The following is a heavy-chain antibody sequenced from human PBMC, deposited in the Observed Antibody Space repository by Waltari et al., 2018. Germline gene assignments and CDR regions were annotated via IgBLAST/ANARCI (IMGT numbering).Heavy chain of an antibody. D-gene: IGHD7-27*01. CDR1: GGSFSGYY. CDR2: INHSGST. V-gene: IGHV4-34*01. J-gene: IGHJ6*02. CDR3: ARRWDWGRVRYYYGMDV. Sequence: QVQLQQWGAGLLKPSETLSLTCAVYGGSFSGYYWSWIRQPPGKGLEWIGEINHSGSTNYNPSLKSRVTISVDTSKNQFSLKLSSVTAADTAVYYCARRWDWGRVRYYYGMDVWGQGTTVTVSS.